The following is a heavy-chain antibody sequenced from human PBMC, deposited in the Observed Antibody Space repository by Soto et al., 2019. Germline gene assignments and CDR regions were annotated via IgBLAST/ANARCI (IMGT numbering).Heavy chain of an antibody. D-gene: IGHD5-18*01. CDR1: GGSTSSYY. J-gene: IGHJ5*02. CDR2: IYYSGST. V-gene: IGHV4-59*08. Sequence: SETLSLTCTVSGGSTSSYYWSWIRQPPGKGLEWIGYIYYSGSTNYNPSLKSRVTISLDTSKNQFSLKLSSVTAADTAVYYCARGRGYSYGLDPWGQGTLVTVSS. CDR3: ARGRGYSYGLDP.